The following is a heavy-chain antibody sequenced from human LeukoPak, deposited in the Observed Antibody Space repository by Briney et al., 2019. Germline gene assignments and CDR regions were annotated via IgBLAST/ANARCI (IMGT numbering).Heavy chain of an antibody. Sequence: PGGSLRLSCAASGFTFSSYSMNWVRQAPGKGLEWVSSISSSSYIYCADSVKGRFTISRDNAKNSLYLQMNSLRAEDTAVYYCARDPDYYGSGSAALAWGQGTLVTVSS. CDR1: GFTFSSYS. CDR3: ARDPDYYGSGSAALA. V-gene: IGHV3-21*01. CDR2: ISSSSYI. D-gene: IGHD3-10*01. J-gene: IGHJ4*02.